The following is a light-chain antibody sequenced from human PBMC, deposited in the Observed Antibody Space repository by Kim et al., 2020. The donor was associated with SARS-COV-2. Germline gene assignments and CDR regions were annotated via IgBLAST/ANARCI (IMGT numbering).Light chain of an antibody. V-gene: IGLV3-21*04. J-gene: IGLJ3*02. Sequence: SYELTQPPSVSVAPGKTARITCGGNNIGGKSVHWYQQKPGQAPVLVIYYDSDRPSGIPERFSGSNSGNTATLTISRVEARDEADYYCQVWDSSRDHPVFG. CDR1: NIGGKS. CDR3: QVWDSSRDHPV. CDR2: YDS.